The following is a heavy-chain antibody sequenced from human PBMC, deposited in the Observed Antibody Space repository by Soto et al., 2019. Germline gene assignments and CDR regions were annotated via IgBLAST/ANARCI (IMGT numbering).Heavy chain of an antibody. CDR1: GYSIISCGFS. Sequence: PSETLSLTCAVSGYSIISCGFSWSWIRQPPGKGLEWIGSIYYSGTSFYNPSLKSRVTISVDTSKNQFSLKLSSVTAADTAVYYCARQPRILTGYSGHFDSWGQGTLVTVSS. V-gene: IGHV4-30-2*03. CDR2: IYYSGTS. J-gene: IGHJ4*02. D-gene: IGHD3-9*01. CDR3: ARQPRILTGYSGHFDS.